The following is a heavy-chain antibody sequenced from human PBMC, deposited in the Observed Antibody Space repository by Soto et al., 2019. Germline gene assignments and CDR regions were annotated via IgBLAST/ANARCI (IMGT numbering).Heavy chain of an antibody. CDR2: MNHNSGNT. CDR3: ASEKTSYGMDV. J-gene: IGHJ6*02. CDR1: GYTFTSYD. Sequence: QVQLVQSGAEVKKPGASVKVSCKASGYTFTSYDINWVRQATGQGLEWMGWMNHNSGNTGYAQKFQARATMTRNTSISTAYMELSSLRSEDTAVYSCASEKTSYGMDVWGQGTTVTVSS. V-gene: IGHV1-8*01.